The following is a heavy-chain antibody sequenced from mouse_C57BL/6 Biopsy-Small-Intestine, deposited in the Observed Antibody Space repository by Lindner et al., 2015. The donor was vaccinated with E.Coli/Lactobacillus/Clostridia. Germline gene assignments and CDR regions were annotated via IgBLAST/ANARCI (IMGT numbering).Heavy chain of an antibody. Sequence: VQLQESGAEFVRPGASVKLSCTASGFNIKDFYMHWVKQRTEQGLEWVGRIDPEDGETKYAPQFRGKATITTDTSSNTVYLQLSSLTSEDTAVYYCTRDMGRGFACWGQGTLVTVSA. D-gene: IGHD4-1*01. J-gene: IGHJ3*01. CDR2: IDPEDGET. CDR1: GFNIKDFY. CDR3: TRDMGRGFAC. V-gene: IGHV14-2*01.